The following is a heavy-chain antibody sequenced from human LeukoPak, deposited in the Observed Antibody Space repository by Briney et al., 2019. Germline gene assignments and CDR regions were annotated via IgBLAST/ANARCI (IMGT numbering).Heavy chain of an antibody. Sequence: GGSLRLSCAASGFTFSSYAMHWVRQAPGKGLEWVAVISYDGSNKYYADSVKGRFTISRDNSKNMLYLQMNSLRAEDTAVYYCAGEGATVTTLDYWGQGTLVTVSS. V-gene: IGHV3-30-3*01. CDR1: GFTFSSYA. D-gene: IGHD4-17*01. J-gene: IGHJ4*02. CDR3: AGEGATVTTLDY. CDR2: ISYDGSNK.